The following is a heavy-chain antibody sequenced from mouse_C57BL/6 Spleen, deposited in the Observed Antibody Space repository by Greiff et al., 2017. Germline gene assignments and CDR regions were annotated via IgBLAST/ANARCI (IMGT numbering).Heavy chain of an antibody. D-gene: IGHD2-3*01. CDR3: ASYEEYFDY. CDR1: GCSITSGYY. Sequence: EVQLQQSGPDLVKPSQSLSLTCSVTGCSITSGYYWNWIRQFPGNKLEWMGYISYDGSNNYNPSLKNRISITRDTSKNQFFLKLNSVTTEDTATYYCASYEEYFDYWGQGTTLTVSS. J-gene: IGHJ2*01. CDR2: ISYDGSN. V-gene: IGHV3-6*01.